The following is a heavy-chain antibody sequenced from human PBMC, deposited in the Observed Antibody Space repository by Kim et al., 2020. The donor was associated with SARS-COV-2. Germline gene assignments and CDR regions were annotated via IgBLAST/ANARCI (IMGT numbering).Heavy chain of an antibody. CDR3: ASDSFYDNNVYSHYFYF. V-gene: IGHV3-33*01. D-gene: IGHD3-22*01. CDR2: IWFDGSKD. CDR1: GFIFSSND. Sequence: GGSLRLSCAASGFIFSSNDMHWIRQAPGKGLEWVAVIWFDGSKDFYGASVKRRSTISSDNSKNPEHLQKNSMRDEDTAVYYGASDSFYDNNVYSHYFYF. J-gene: IGHJ4*01.